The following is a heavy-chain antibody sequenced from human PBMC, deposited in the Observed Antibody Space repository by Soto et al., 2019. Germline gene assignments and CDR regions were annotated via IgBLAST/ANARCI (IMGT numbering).Heavy chain of an antibody. Sequence: QVHLVESGGGVVQPGTSLRLSCAASGFTFSTYGMHWVRQAPGKGLEWVALMVSDGSKIYYADSVKGRFTISRDNSKNTLYMQMDSLRAEDTAIYSCAREAKTGATRGYWIENWGQGTLVTVSS. CDR1: GFTFSTYG. CDR3: AREAKTGATRGYWIEN. V-gene: IGHV3-33*01. CDR2: MVSDGSKI. J-gene: IGHJ4*02. D-gene: IGHD1-1*01.